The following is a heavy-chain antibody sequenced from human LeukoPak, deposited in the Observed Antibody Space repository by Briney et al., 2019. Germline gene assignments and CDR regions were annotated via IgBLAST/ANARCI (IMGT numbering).Heavy chain of an antibody. J-gene: IGHJ1*01. CDR3: ASPLAYCGGDCYAEYFQH. CDR2: IIPIFGTA. D-gene: IGHD2-21*02. CDR1: GGTFSSYA. V-gene: IGHV1-69*05. Sequence: SVKVSCKASGGTFSSYAISWVRQAPGQGLEWMGGIIPIFGTANYAQKFQGRVTITTDESTSTAYTELSSLRSEDTAVYYCASPLAYCGGDCYAEYFQHWGQGTLVTVSS.